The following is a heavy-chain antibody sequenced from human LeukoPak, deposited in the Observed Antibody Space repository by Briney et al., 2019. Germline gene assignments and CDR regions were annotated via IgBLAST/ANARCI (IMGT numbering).Heavy chain of an antibody. CDR2: ISSNGGST. J-gene: IGHJ6*03. Sequence: GGSLRLSCAASGFTFSSYAMHWVRQAPGKGLEYVSAISSNGGSTYYANSVKGRFTISRDNSKNTLYLQMNSLRAEDTAVYYCAKEMRVGATHYYYYYMDVWGKGTTVTVSS. D-gene: IGHD1-26*01. V-gene: IGHV3-64*01. CDR3: AKEMRVGATHYYYYYMDV. CDR1: GFTFSSYA.